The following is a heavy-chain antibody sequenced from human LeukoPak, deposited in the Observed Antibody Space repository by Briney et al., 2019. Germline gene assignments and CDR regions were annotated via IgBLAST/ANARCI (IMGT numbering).Heavy chain of an antibody. CDR3: ARSRRPATCSSTSCPPAWFDP. CDR1: GFTFDDYA. Sequence: PGGSLRLSCAASGFTFDDYAMHWVRQAPGKGLEWVSLISWDGGSTYYADSVKGRFTISRDNSKNSLYLQMNSLRAEDTAVYYCARSRRPATCSSTSCPPAWFDPWGQGTLVTVSS. D-gene: IGHD2-2*01. CDR2: ISWDGGST. J-gene: IGHJ5*02. V-gene: IGHV3-43D*03.